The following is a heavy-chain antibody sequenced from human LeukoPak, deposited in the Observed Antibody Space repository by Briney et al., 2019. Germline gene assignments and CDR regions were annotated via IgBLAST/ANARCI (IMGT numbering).Heavy chain of an antibody. J-gene: IGHJ4*02. CDR1: GDSLSSSSAT. CDR2: TYYRSKWYN. V-gene: IGHV6-1*01. CDR3: ARYRVSDDYYFDY. Sequence: SQTFSLTCAIPGDSLSSSSATWNWIRQSPSSGLEWLGSTYYRSKWYNDYAFSVKSRISINPDTSKNQFSLQLNSVTPEDTAVYYCARYRVSDDYYFDYWGQGTLVTVSS. D-gene: IGHD5/OR15-5a*01.